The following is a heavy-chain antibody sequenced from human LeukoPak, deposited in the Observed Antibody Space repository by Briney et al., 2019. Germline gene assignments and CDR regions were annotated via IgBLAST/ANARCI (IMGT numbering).Heavy chain of an antibody. V-gene: IGHV4-59*01. CDR2: IYYSGST. D-gene: IGHD2-15*01. Sequence: SETLSLTCTVSGGSISSYYWSWIRQPPGKGLEWIGYIYYSGSTNYNPSLKSRVTISVDTSKDQFSLKLSSVTAADTAVYYCARGGWSYYYMDVWGKGTTVTVSS. CDR3: ARGGWSYYYMDV. J-gene: IGHJ6*03. CDR1: GGSISSYY.